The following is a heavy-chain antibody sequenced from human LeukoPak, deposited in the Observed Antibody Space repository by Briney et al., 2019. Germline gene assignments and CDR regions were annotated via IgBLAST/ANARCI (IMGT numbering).Heavy chain of an antibody. D-gene: IGHD6-19*01. CDR3: AGHSREAVAGTGPPQPYFDY. V-gene: IGHV5-10-1*01. CDR2: IDPSDSYT. CDR1: GYIFTSYW. J-gene: IGHJ4*02. Sequence: GESLKISCKGSGYIFTSYWISWVRQMPGKGLEWMGRIDPSDSYTNYSPSFQGHVTISADKSISTAYLQWSSLKASDTAMYYCAGHSREAVAGTGPPQPYFDYWGQGTLVTVSS.